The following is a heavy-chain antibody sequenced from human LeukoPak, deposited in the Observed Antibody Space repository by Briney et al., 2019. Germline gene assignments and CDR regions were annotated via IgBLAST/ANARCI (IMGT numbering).Heavy chain of an antibody. D-gene: IGHD6-13*01. CDR2: ISGSGGST. Sequence: GGSLRLSCAASGFTFSTYSMNWVRQAPGKGLEWVSAISGSGGSTYYADSVKGRFTISRDNSKNTLYLQMNSLRAEDTAVYYCAKQRRQHRNYYGMDVWGQGTTVTVSS. CDR3: AKQRRQHRNYYGMDV. V-gene: IGHV3-23*01. CDR1: GFTFSTYS. J-gene: IGHJ6*02.